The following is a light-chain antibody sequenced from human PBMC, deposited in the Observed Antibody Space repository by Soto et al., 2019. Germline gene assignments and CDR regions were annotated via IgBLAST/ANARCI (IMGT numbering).Light chain of an antibody. CDR2: SNN. Sequence: QSFMSQPPSASGTPGQRVTISCSGSSSNIGSNYVYWYQQLPGTAPKLLIYSNNQRPSWVPDRFSGSKSVTSASLAVSGLRYEDEADYYCAPWDDRLXGVVVGGGTK. J-gene: IGLJ2*01. V-gene: IGLV1-47*02. CDR1: SSNIGSNY. CDR3: APWDDRLXGVV.